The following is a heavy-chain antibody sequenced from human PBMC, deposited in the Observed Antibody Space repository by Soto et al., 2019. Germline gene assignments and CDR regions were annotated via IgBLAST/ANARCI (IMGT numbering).Heavy chain of an antibody. D-gene: IGHD1-1*01. CDR2: IPVIGERR. Sequence: GGSLRLSCAASGFTFSSYGISWVRQAPGKGLEWVAGIPVIGERRYYADSVKGRFTISRDNAKNTLYLQMNSLRVEDAAVYFCAREGERYGKVCFDSWGQGNLVTVSS. CDR3: AREGERYGKVCFDS. CDR1: GFTFSSYG. J-gene: IGHJ4*02. V-gene: IGHV3-23*01.